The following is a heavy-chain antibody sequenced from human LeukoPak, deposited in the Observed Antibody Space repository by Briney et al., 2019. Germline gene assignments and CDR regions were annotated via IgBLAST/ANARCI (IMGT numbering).Heavy chain of an antibody. V-gene: IGHV4-39*02. J-gene: IGHJ4*02. D-gene: IGHD2-15*01. CDR3: ARSPDRSGGGCHIEN. CDR1: GGSISTSHY. CDR2: IFHRGST. Sequence: SETLSLTCTVSGGSISTSHYWIWIRQPPGKGLEWIGSIFHRGSTHYNSSLKSRITLSVDTSKNHFSLKLSSVTAADTAVYYCARSPDRSGGGCHIENWGQGTLVTVSS.